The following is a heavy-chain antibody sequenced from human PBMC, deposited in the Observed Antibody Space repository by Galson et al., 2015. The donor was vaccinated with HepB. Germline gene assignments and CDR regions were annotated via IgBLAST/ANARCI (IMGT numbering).Heavy chain of an antibody. CDR1: GFRFGDAW. CDR2: IKCKGSGETT. Sequence: SLRLSCAGSGFRFGDAWMSWVRQAPGKGLEWVGRIKCKGSGETTDYAAQVKGRFTISRNDSKNTVHLQMSRLKTEDSDVYFCTWAHDGIDYWGQGTLVTVSS. J-gene: IGHJ4*02. V-gene: IGHV3-15*01. CDR3: TWAHDGIDY. D-gene: IGHD1-26*01.